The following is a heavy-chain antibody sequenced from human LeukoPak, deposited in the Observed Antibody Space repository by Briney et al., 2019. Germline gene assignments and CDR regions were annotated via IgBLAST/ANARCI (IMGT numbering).Heavy chain of an antibody. V-gene: IGHV4-59*01. D-gene: IGHD1-14*01. CDR3: ASTREGWVQPNDY. Sequence: SETLSLTCTVSGASISSYYWSWIRQPPGKGLEWIASRHYRGTTNYNPSLESRVTISVDTSRKQFSLKLSSVTAADTAVYYCASTREGWVQPNDYWGQGTLVTVSS. CDR1: GASISSYY. J-gene: IGHJ4*02. CDR2: RHYRGTT.